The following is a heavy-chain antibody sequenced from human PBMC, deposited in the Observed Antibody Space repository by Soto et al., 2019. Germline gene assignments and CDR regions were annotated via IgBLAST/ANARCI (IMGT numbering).Heavy chain of an antibody. Sequence: QVQLVQSGAEVKKPGSSVKVSCKASGGTFSSYAISWVRQAPGQGLEWMGGIIPIFGTANYAQKFQGRVTITEDESTSTAYMELSSLRSEDTAVYYCARAGGEDGFDWPDGMDVWGQGTMVTVSS. J-gene: IGHJ6*02. CDR2: IIPIFGTA. V-gene: IGHV1-69*12. CDR1: GGTFSSYA. D-gene: IGHD3-9*01. CDR3: ARAGGEDGFDWPDGMDV.